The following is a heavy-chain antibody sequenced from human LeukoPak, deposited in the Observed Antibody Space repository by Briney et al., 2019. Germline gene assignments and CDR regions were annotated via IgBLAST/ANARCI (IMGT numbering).Heavy chain of an antibody. Sequence: SVKVSCKASGGTFSSYAISLVRQAPGQGLEWMGGIIPIFGTANYAQKFQGRVTITADESTSTAYMELSSLRSEDTAVYYCASVRASIAARPFDYWGQGTLVTVSS. D-gene: IGHD6-6*01. CDR2: IIPIFGTA. CDR1: GGTFSSYA. J-gene: IGHJ4*02. V-gene: IGHV1-69*13. CDR3: ASVRASIAARPFDY.